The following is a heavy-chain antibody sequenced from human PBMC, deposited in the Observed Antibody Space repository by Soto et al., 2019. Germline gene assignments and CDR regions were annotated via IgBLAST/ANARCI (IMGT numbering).Heavy chain of an antibody. D-gene: IGHD5-12*01. J-gene: IGHJ5*02. V-gene: IGHV1-69*15. Sequence: QVQLVQSGAEVKKPGSSVKVSCKASGGTFSNYAITWVRQAPVQGLEWLGRIIPIFGSANYAQKFQGRVTITADEPPTTAYMELRSMRSDETAVYYCAKDGGTDGYFGTWFDPWGQGTLVTVSS. CDR2: IIPIFGSA. CDR1: GGTFSNYA. CDR3: AKDGGTDGYFGTWFDP.